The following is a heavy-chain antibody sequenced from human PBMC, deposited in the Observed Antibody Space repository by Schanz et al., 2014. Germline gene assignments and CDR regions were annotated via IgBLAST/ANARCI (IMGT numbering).Heavy chain of an antibody. V-gene: IGHV3-66*02. Sequence: EVQLVASGGGLVQPGGSLRLSCAASGFAVDNYYMICVRQAPGRGLEWVSIIFTDGRTYYADSVKGRFTISRDSSKNTLFLQMNSLRTEDTAVYYCARLDPYCRSGTCSRAFDFWGQGTLVTVSS. CDR2: IFTDGRT. D-gene: IGHD2-15*01. J-gene: IGHJ4*02. CDR1: GFAVDNYY. CDR3: ARLDPYCRSGTCSRAFDF.